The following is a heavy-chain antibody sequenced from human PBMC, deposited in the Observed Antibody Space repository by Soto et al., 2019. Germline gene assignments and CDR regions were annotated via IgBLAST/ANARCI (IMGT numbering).Heavy chain of an antibody. D-gene: IGHD3-9*01. CDR2: ITGSGDNT. Sequence: EVQLLESGGGLIQPGGSLRLSCAASGFTFSGHAMSWVRQAPGEGLQWVSAITGSGDNTHYAGSVKGRFTISRDNSKNPLFPLINSLRADDTAIYYCARDRPQNTGYSLGYFDSWGQGTLVTVSS. J-gene: IGHJ4*02. CDR3: ARDRPQNTGYSLGYFDS. CDR1: GFTFSGHA. V-gene: IGHV3-23*01.